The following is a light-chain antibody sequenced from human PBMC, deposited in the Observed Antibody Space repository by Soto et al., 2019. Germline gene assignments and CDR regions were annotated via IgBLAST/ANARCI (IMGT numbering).Light chain of an antibody. V-gene: IGLV1-40*01. J-gene: IGLJ1*01. Sequence: QSVLTQPPSVSGAPGQRVTISCTGSSSNIGAGYDVHWYQQLPGPAPKLLIYGNSNRPSWVPDRFSGSKSGTSASLAITGLQAEDEADYYCQSYDSSLSGSNVFGTGTKVTVL. CDR3: QSYDSSLSGSNV. CDR2: GNS. CDR1: SSNIGAGYD.